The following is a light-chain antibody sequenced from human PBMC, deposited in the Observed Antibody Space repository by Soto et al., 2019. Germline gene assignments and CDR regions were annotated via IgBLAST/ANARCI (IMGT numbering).Light chain of an antibody. Sequence: IVMTQSPATLSVSPGERATLSCRASQSVSNHLAWSQVKPGQPPRLLIYGAPTRANGIPDSFSGSGSGTEFTLTISSLQSEDFTVYYCQQYSTWPGFGPGNKVDV. CDR2: GAP. CDR3: QQYSTWPG. CDR1: QSVSNH. V-gene: IGKV3-15*01. J-gene: IGKJ3*01.